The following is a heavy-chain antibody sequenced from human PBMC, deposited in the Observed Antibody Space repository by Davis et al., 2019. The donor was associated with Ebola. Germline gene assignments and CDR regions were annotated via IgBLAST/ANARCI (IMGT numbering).Heavy chain of an antibody. Sequence: AASVKVSCKASGYTFTSYGISWVRQAPGQGLEWMGWISAYNGNTNYAQKLQGRVTMTTDTSTSTAYMELRSLRSDDTAVYYCARAGGYCISTSCFYYYYGMDVWGQGTTVTVSS. V-gene: IGHV1-18*04. D-gene: IGHD2-2*01. J-gene: IGHJ6*02. CDR3: ARAGGYCISTSCFYYYYGMDV. CDR2: ISAYNGNT. CDR1: GYTFTSYG.